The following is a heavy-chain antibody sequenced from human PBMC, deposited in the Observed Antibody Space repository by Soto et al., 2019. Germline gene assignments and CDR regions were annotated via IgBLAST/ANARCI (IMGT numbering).Heavy chain of an antibody. V-gene: IGHV1-2*04. CDR1: GYTFTGYY. CDR2: INPNSGGT. D-gene: IGHD4-17*01. CDR3: ATQRDYGDYGAFDY. Sequence: GASVKVSCKASGYTFTGYYMHWVRQAPGQGLEWMGWINPNSGGTNYTQKFQGWVTMTRDTSISTAHMELSRLGSDDTAVYYCATQRDYGDYGAFDYWGQGTLVTVSS. J-gene: IGHJ4*02.